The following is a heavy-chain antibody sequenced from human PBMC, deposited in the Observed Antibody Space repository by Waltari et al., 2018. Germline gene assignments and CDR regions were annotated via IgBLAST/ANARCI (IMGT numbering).Heavy chain of an antibody. CDR2: INPSGSST. V-gene: IGHV1-46*01. CDR1: GYTFTNYS. Sequence: QVQLVQSGAEVKTPGASVTVSCKASGYTFTNYSMHWVRQAPGQGREWMGIINPSGSSTSYALKFEDRVTMTRDTSTSTVYMQLSSLKSEDTAIYYCARDSSSSGKGDYWGQGTLVTVSS. D-gene: IGHD6-6*01. CDR3: ARDSSSSGKGDY. J-gene: IGHJ4*02.